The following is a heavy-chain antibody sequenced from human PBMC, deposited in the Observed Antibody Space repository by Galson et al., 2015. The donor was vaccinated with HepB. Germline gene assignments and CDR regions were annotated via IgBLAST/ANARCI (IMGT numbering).Heavy chain of an antibody. CDR3: ARDREVVITTSDAFDI. CDR2: ISYDGSNK. J-gene: IGHJ3*02. D-gene: IGHD3-22*01. V-gene: IGHV3-30*04. CDR1: GFTFSSYA. Sequence: SLRLSCAASGFTFSSYAMHWVRQAPGKGLEWVAVISYDGSNKYYADSVKGRFTISRDNSKNTLYLQMNSLRAEDTAVYYCARDREVVITTSDAFDIWGQGTMVTVSS.